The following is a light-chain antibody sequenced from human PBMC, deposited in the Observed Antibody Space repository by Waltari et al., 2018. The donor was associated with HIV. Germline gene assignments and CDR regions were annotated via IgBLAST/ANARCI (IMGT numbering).Light chain of an antibody. Sequence: ETVMTQSPATLSVSPGERATLSCLASQNVNIKIAWYQHKPGQATRLLIYAASTRATGIPASFSGSGSGTEFTLTISSLQSEDVAVYYCQQYDTWPLTFGGGTKVEI. V-gene: IGKV3D-15*01. CDR2: AAS. J-gene: IGKJ4*01. CDR3: QQYDTWPLT. CDR1: QNVNIK.